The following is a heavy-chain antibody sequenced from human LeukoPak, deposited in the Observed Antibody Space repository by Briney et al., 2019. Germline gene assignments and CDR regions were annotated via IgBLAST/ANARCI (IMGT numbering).Heavy chain of an antibody. J-gene: IGHJ3*02. CDR2: VYYSGST. CDR3: AGASYYYDSRGQRTFDI. CDR1: GGSISTYY. D-gene: IGHD3-22*01. V-gene: IGHV4-59*01. Sequence: SETLSLPCTVSGGSISTYYWNWIRQPPGKGLEWLGYVYYSGSTSYIPSLKSRVTMSVDTSQNQFSLKLMSVTAADTAVYYCAGASYYYDSRGQRTFDIWGQGTMVTVSS.